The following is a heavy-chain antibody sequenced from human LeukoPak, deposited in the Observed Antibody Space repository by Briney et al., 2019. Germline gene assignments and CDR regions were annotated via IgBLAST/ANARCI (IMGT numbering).Heavy chain of an antibody. V-gene: IGHV4-38-2*02. D-gene: IGHD6-19*01. J-gene: IGHJ4*02. Sequence: SETLSLTCTVSGYSISSGHYWGWIRQPPGKGLAWIGSIYHSGSTFYNPSLKSRVTMSVDTSKNQFSLKLSSVTAADTAVYYCARDGGLGSGWYYYWGQGTLVTVSS. CDR2: IYHSGST. CDR1: GYSISSGHY. CDR3: ARDGGLGSGWYYY.